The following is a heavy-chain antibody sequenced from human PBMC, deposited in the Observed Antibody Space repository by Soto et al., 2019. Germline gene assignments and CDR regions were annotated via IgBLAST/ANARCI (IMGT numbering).Heavy chain of an antibody. J-gene: IGHJ4*02. D-gene: IGHD3-9*01. CDR3: AKDKEGWLLDY. CDR2: ISYDGSNK. CDR1: GFTFSSYG. V-gene: IGHV3-30*18. Sequence: GGSLRLSCAASGFTFSSYGMHWVRQAPGKGLEWVAVISYDGSNKYYADSVKGRFTISRDNSKNTLYLQMNSLRAEDTAVYYRAKDKEGWLLDYWGQGTLVTVS.